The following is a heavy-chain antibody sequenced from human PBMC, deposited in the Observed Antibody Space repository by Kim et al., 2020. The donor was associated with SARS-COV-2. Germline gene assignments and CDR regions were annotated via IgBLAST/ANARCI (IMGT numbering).Heavy chain of an antibody. Sequence: PTYAQGFTGRFVFSLDTSVSTAYLQISSLKAEDTAVYYCARDQGYSYDYWGQGTLVTVSS. CDR2: P. J-gene: IGHJ4*02. CDR3: ARDQGYSYDY. D-gene: IGHD5-18*01. V-gene: IGHV7-4-1*02.